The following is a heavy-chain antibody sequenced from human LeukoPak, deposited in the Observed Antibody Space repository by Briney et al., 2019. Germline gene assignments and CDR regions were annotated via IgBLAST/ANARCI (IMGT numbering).Heavy chain of an antibody. CDR1: GFTFSSYW. V-gene: IGHV4-34*01. Sequence: GSLRLSCAASGFTFSSYWMNWVRHAPGKGLEWIGEINHSGSTNYNPSLKSRVTISVDTSKNQFSLKLSSVTAADTAVYYCARGGVFDYWGQGTLVTVSS. J-gene: IGHJ4*02. CDR3: ARGGVFDY. CDR2: INHSGST.